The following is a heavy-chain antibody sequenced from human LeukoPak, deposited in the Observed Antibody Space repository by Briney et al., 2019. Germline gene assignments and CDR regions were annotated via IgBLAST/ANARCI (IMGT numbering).Heavy chain of an antibody. V-gene: IGHV3-23*01. Sequence: GGSLRLSCAASGFTFSSYSMSWVRQAPGKGLAWVSAISSSGDVTKYADSAKSRFTISRDNSKNTVYLQMNSLRAEDTAVYYCAKGGVYSGYAFDPWGQGTLVTVSS. CDR2: ISSSGDVT. CDR3: AKGGVYSGYAFDP. D-gene: IGHD5-12*01. J-gene: IGHJ5*02. CDR1: GFTFSSYS.